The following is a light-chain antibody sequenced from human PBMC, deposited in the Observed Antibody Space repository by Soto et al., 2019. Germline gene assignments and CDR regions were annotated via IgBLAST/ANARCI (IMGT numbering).Light chain of an antibody. CDR3: QLWDSSTDHWV. J-gene: IGLJ3*02. Sequence: SYELTQPPSVSVAPGQTARISCGGDNIGSKSVHWYQQRPGQAPVLVVYDDSDRPSGIPERLSGSNSGNTATLTISRVEAGDEADYCCQLWDSSTDHWVFGGGTKLTVL. V-gene: IGLV3-21*02. CDR2: DDS. CDR1: NIGSKS.